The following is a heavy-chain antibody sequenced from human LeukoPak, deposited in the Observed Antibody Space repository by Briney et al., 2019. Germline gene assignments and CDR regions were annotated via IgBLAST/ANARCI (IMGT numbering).Heavy chain of an antibody. V-gene: IGHV3-7*01. Sequence: PGGSLRLSCAASGFSFSSYWMSWVRQAPGKGLEWVANIKQDGSEKYYVDSVEGRFTISRDSAKNSLYLQMNSLRAEDTAVYYCARDFGSSSSFDYWGQGTLVTVSS. CDR3: ARDFGSSSSFDY. J-gene: IGHJ4*02. CDR1: GFSFSSYW. CDR2: IKQDGSEK. D-gene: IGHD6-13*01.